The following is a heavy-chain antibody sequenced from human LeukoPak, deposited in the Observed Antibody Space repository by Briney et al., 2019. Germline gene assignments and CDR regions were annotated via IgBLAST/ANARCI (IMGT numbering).Heavy chain of an antibody. V-gene: IGHV3-23*01. CDR3: VKGTLYYFQF. CDR1: GFTFNNFA. CDR2: ISGSGGKT. J-gene: IGHJ4*02. Sequence: GGSLRLSCAASGFTFNNFAMNWVRQAPGKGLEWVSTISGSGGKTYYADSVNGRFTISRDNAKNTVSPHMNSLRAEDTALYYCVKGTLYYFQFWGQGTLVTVSS.